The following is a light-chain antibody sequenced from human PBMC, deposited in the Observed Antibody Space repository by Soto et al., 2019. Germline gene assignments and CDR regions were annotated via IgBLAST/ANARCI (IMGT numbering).Light chain of an antibody. CDR1: GSDVGDYNS. V-gene: IGLV2-11*01. CDR3: CSYVGGYSYV. CDR2: DVS. Sequence: QSALTQPRSVSGSPGQSVTVSCIGTGSDVGDYNSVSWYQQHPGKAPKLMIYDVSKRPSGVSDRFSGSKSGNTASLTISGLQAEDEADYYCCSYVGGYSYVFGIGTRSPS. J-gene: IGLJ1*01.